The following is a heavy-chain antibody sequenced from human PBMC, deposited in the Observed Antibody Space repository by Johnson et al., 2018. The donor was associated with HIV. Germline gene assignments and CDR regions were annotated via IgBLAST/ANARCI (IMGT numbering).Heavy chain of an antibody. Sequence: QVQLVESGGGVVQPGRSLRLSCVASGFTFSNYGMHWVRQDPGKGLEWVAFIRYDGSNKYYADSMKGRFTISRDNSKNTLYMQMNSLRAEDTAVYYCARDRSSGWYGRVDALDIWGQGTMVTVSS. J-gene: IGHJ3*02. CDR1: GFTFSNYG. V-gene: IGHV3-30*02. CDR2: IRYDGSNK. CDR3: ARDRSSGWYGRVDALDI. D-gene: IGHD6-19*01.